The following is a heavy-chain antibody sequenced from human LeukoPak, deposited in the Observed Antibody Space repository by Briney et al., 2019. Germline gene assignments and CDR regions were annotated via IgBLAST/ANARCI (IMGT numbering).Heavy chain of an antibody. CDR2: ISAYNGNT. J-gene: IGHJ4*02. D-gene: IGHD6-19*01. CDR3: GSSGWYLGVYYFDY. Sequence: ASVKVSCKASGYTFTSYGISWVRQAPGQGLEWMGWISAYNGNTNYAQKLQGRVTMTTDTSTSTAYMELRSLRSDDTAVYYRGSSGWYLGVYYFDYWGQGTLVTVSS. V-gene: IGHV1-18*01. CDR1: GYTFTSYG.